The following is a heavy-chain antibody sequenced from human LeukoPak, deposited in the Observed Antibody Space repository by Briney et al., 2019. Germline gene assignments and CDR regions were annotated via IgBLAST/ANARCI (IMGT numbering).Heavy chain of an antibody. CDR1: GYTFTSYV. J-gene: IGHJ4*02. CDR2: MNPKSGNT. CDR3: ARGGYDFWSGYYYDY. D-gene: IGHD3-3*01. Sequence: GASLKLSCKASGYTFTSYVINWVRQATGQGLEWMRWMNPKSGNTGYAQKFQGRVTMTRNTSISTAYMELSSLRSEHTAVYYCARGGYDFWSGYYYDYWGQGTLVTVSS. V-gene: IGHV1-8*01.